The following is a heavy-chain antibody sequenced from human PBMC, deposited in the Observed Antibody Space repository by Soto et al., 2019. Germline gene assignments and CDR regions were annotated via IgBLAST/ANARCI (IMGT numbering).Heavy chain of an antibody. Sequence: GGSLRLSCAASGFTFSSYAMHWVRQAPGKGLEWVAVISYDGSNKYYADSVKGRFTISRDNSKNTLYLQMNSLRAEDTAVYYCARDVLRYFDWPNYYGMDVWGQGTTVTVSS. CDR2: ISYDGSNK. J-gene: IGHJ6*02. D-gene: IGHD3-9*01. CDR1: GFTFSSYA. CDR3: ARDVLRYFDWPNYYGMDV. V-gene: IGHV3-30-3*01.